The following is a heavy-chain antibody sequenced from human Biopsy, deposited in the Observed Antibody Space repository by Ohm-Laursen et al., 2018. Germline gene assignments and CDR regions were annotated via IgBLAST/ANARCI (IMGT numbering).Heavy chain of an antibody. CDR3: AKDRYNYTPIGGFSMDV. J-gene: IGHJ6*02. CDR1: GFTSNNYG. D-gene: IGHD5-18*01. V-gene: IGHV3-30*18. Sequence: SLRLSCAAPGFTSNNYGMQWVRQAPGKGLEWVAFIFYDGSNTYYADSVKGRFTISRDNSRDTLYLQMSSLRAEDTAVYYCAKDRYNYTPIGGFSMDVWGQGTTVTVSS. CDR2: IFYDGSNT.